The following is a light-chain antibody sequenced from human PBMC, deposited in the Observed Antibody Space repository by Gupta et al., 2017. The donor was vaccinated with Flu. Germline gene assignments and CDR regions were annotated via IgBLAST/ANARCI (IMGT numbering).Light chain of an antibody. CDR3: SSYTSISTLYV. V-gene: IGLV2-14*03. J-gene: IGLJ1*01. CDR1: SSDVGRSDS. CDR2: DVN. Sequence: QSALTQPASVSGSPGQSITISCTGTSSDVGRSDSVSWYQQHPGKAPKLLIYDVNNRPSGVSSRFSGSKSGTRASLTISGLQAEDETDYYCSSYTSISTLYVFGTGTKVTGL.